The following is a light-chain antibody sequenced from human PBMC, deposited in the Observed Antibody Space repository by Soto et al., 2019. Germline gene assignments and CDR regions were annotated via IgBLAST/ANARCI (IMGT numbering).Light chain of an antibody. Sequence: QSALTQPASVSGSPGQSITISCTGTRSDVGGYNYVSWYQQHPGKAPKLMIYEVSNRPSGVSNRFSGSKSGNTASLTISGLQAEDEADYYCSSYTSSANWVFGGRTKLTVL. V-gene: IGLV2-14*01. CDR3: SSYTSSANWV. J-gene: IGLJ3*02. CDR1: RSDVGGYNY. CDR2: EVS.